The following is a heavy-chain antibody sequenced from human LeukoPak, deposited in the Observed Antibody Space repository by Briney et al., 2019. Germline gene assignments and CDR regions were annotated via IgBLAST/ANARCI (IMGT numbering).Heavy chain of an antibody. D-gene: IGHD3-22*01. Sequence: GGSLRLSCAASGFTFSSYGMHWVRQAPGKGLEWVAFIRYDGRNKYYEDFVKGRFTISRDNAKNSLYVQMNSLRAEDTAVYYCARDDDYYDSSGYYYDYFDYWGQGTPVTVSS. V-gene: IGHV3-30*02. CDR3: ARDDDYYDSSGYYYDYFDY. J-gene: IGHJ4*02. CDR1: GFTFSSYG. CDR2: IRYDGRNK.